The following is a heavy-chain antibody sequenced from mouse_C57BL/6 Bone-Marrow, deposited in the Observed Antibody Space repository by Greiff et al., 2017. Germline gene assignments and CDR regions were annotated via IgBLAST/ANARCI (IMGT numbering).Heavy chain of an antibody. V-gene: IGHV1-81*01. J-gene: IGHJ2*01. D-gene: IGHD2-3*01. Sequence: QVHVKQSGAELARPGASVKLSCKASGYTFTSYGISWVKQRTGQGLEWIGEIYPRSGNTYYNEKFKGKATLTADKSSSTAYMELRSLTSEDSAVYFCARDGYYPYYFDYWGQGTTLTVSS. CDR3: ARDGYYPYYFDY. CDR1: GYTFTSYG. CDR2: IYPRSGNT.